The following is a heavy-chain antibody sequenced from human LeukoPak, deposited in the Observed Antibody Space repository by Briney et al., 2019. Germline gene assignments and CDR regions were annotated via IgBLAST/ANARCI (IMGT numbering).Heavy chain of an antibody. D-gene: IGHD3-22*01. J-gene: IGHJ5*02. CDR1: GFTFSSYG. Sequence: PGGSLRLSCAASGFTFSSYGMHWVRQAPGKGLEWVAVIWYDGSNKYYADSVKGRFTISRDNSKNTLYLQMNSLRAEDTAVYYCARDLNYDSSGYYSYNWFDPGGQGTLVTVSS. V-gene: IGHV3-33*01. CDR2: IWYDGSNK. CDR3: ARDLNYDSSGYYSYNWFDP.